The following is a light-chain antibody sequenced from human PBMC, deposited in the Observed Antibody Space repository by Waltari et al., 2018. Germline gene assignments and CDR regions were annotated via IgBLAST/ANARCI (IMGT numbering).Light chain of an antibody. CDR3: CSYGGSYTLVV. V-gene: IGLV2-11*01. J-gene: IGLJ2*01. CDR2: DVT. CDR1: SGHLGDFTV. Sequence: QSALTQPRSVSGSPGPSVNIPCTGSSGHLGDFTVVSWYQQHPGQAPKLMMYDVTHRPSGVPARFSGSRSADTASLTISGLQAEDEADYYCCSYGGSYTLVVFGGGTKLTVL.